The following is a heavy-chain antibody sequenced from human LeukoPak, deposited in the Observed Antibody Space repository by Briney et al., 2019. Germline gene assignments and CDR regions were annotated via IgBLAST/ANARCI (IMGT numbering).Heavy chain of an antibody. J-gene: IGHJ4*02. V-gene: IGHV4-59*01. CDR2: IYYSGST. CDR3: ASPPVGK. D-gene: IGHD1-26*01. Sequence: SETLSLTCTVSGGSISSYYWSWIRQPPGKGLEWIGYIYYSGSTNYNPSLKSRVTISVDTSKNQFSLKLSSVTAADTAAYYCASPPVGKWGQGTLVTVSS. CDR1: GGSISSYY.